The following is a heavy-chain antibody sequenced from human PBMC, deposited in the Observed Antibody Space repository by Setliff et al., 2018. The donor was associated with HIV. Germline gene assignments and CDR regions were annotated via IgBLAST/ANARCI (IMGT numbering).Heavy chain of an antibody. Sequence: PGGSLRLSCEGFGFTFSSYWMSWVRQAPGKGLEWVANINQDGSEKYYMDSVKGRFTISRDNARHSIYLQMNSLRAEDTAVYYCAREFGPRPYDYWGQGTLVTAPQ. D-gene: IGHD3-10*01. J-gene: IGHJ4*02. CDR1: GFTFSSYW. CDR2: INQDGSEK. V-gene: IGHV3-7*03. CDR3: AREFGPRPYDY.